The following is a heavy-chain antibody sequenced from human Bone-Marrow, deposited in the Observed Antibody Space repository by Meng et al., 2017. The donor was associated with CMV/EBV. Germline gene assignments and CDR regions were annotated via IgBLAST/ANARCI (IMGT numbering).Heavy chain of an antibody. Sequence: FRRHWMHSVRPAPGKGPVWVSRIKTDGTTTTYADSVKGRFTISRDNARNTLYLQMNSLRAEDTAVYYCARGAEEYCSVDSCDRWFDSWGQGTLVTVSS. CDR2: IKTDGTTT. D-gene: IGHD2-15*01. CDR1: FRRHW. CDR3: ARGAEEYCSVDSCDRWFDS. J-gene: IGHJ5*01. V-gene: IGHV3-74*01.